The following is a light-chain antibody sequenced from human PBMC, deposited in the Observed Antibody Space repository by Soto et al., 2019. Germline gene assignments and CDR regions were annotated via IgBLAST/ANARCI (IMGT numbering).Light chain of an antibody. V-gene: IGKV1-9*01. CDR1: QGISSY. CDR2: AAS. J-gene: IGKJ5*01. Sequence: DIQLTQSPSFLSASVGDRVTITCRASQGISSYLAWYQQKPGKAPKLLIYAASTLQSGVPTRFSGSGSGTEFTLTISSLQPEDVATYFLQHLDSYPTFGQGTRLEIK. CDR3: QHLDSYPT.